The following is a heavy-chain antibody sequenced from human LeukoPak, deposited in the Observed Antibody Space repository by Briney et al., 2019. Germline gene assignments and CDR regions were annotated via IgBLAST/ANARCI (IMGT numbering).Heavy chain of an antibody. CDR2: ISYDGSNK. V-gene: IGHV3-30-3*01. J-gene: IGHJ6*02. CDR3: ARDIAEHGMDV. CDR1: GFTFSSYA. D-gene: IGHD1-14*01. Sequence: GGSLRLSCAASGFTFSSYAMHWVRQAPGKGLEWVAVISYDGSNKYYADSVKGRFTISRDNAKTSLYLQMNSLRAEDTAVYYCARDIAEHGMDVWGQGTTVTVSS.